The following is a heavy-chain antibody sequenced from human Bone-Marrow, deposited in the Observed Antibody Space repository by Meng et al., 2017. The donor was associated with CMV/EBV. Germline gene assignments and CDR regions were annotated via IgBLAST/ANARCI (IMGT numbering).Heavy chain of an antibody. Sequence: GGSLRLSCAASGFTFSSYAMHWVRQAPGKGLEWVAVISYDGSNKYYADSVKGRFTISRDNSKNTLYLQMNSLRAEDTAVYYCAKGFDFWSGYYDGYWGQGTLVTVSS. CDR1: GFTFSSYA. CDR3: AKGFDFWSGYYDGY. J-gene: IGHJ4*02. V-gene: IGHV3-30-3*01. D-gene: IGHD3-3*01. CDR2: ISYDGSNK.